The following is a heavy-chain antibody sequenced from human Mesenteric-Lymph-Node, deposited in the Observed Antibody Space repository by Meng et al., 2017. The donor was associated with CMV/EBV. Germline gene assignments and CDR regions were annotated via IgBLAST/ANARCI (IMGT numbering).Heavy chain of an antibody. V-gene: IGHV3-30-3*01. CDR1: GFTFSSYE. J-gene: IGHJ3*02. CDR2: ISYDGSNK. D-gene: IGHD3-10*02. Sequence: GGSLRLSCAASGFTFSSYEMNWVRQAPGKGLEWVAVISYDGSNKYYADSVKGRFTISRDNSKNTLYLQMNSLRAEDTAVYYCARGENAIFGAFDIWGQGTMVTVSS. CDR3: ARGENAIFGAFDI.